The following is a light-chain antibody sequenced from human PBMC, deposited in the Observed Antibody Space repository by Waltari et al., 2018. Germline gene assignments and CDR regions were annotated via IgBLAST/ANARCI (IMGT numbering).Light chain of an antibody. CDR3: ASWDDSLNGPV. J-gene: IGLJ3*02. Sequence: QSVLTQPPSASGTPGQRVTISCSGSRSNIGTNTVTWYQQLPGSAPKVVVYRNNQRPSGVPDRFSGSKSVTSASLAISGLQSEDEAAYFCASWDDSLNGPVFGGGTKVTVL. CDR1: RSNIGTNT. CDR2: RNN. V-gene: IGLV1-44*01.